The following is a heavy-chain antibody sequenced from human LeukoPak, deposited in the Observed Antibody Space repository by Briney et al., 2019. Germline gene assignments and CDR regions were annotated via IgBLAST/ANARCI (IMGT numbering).Heavy chain of an antibody. CDR3: AELGITMIGGV. D-gene: IGHD3-10*02. J-gene: IGHJ6*04. Sequence: GGSLRLSCAASGFTFSSYAMSWVRQAPGKGLEWVSSISSSSYIYYADSVKGRFTISRDNAKNSLYLQMNSLRAEDTAVYYCAELGITMIGGVWGKGTTVTISS. V-gene: IGHV3-69-1*02. CDR2: ISSSSYI. CDR1: GFTFSSYA.